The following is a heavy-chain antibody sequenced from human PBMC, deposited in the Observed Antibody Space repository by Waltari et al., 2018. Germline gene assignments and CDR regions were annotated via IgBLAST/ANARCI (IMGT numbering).Heavy chain of an antibody. J-gene: IGHJ3*02. CDR1: GFTFDDYA. D-gene: IGHD1-26*01. CDR3: ATSGSYQPDAFDI. CDR2: ISWNSGSR. Sequence: EVQLVESGGGLVQPGRSLRLSCAASGFTFDDYAMHWVRQAPGKGLEWVSGISWNSGSRGYADSVKGRFTISRDNAKNDLYLQMNSLRAEDTALYYCATSGSYQPDAFDIWGQGTMVTVSS. V-gene: IGHV3-9*01.